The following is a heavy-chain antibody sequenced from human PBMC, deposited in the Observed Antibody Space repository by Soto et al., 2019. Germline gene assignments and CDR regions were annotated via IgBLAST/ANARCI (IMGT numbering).Heavy chain of an antibody. CDR3: ARDQRWWFDP. Sequence: PSETLSLTCTVSGGSLSRYYWSWIRQPPGKGLEWIGYIYYSGSTNYNPSLKSRVTISVDTSKNQFSLKLSSVTAADTAVSYCARDQRWWFDPWGQGTLVTV. V-gene: IGHV4-59*01. J-gene: IGHJ5*02. CDR2: IYYSGST. D-gene: IGHD2-15*01. CDR1: GGSLSRYY.